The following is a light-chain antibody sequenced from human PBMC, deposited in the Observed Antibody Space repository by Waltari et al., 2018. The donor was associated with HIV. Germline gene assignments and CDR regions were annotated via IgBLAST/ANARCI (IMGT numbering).Light chain of an antibody. V-gene: IGLV2-14*01. J-gene: IGLJ1*01. CDR3: SSYTVPGTL. Sequence: SALTQPASVSGAPGQSITLSCPGTSRDLGAYHFVSWYQQYPGKAPKPMIYDVSTRPSGVSTRFAGSTSANTSSLTISGLQAEDEADYYCSSYTVPGTLFGTGTRVTVL. CDR2: DVS. CDR1: SRDLGAYHF.